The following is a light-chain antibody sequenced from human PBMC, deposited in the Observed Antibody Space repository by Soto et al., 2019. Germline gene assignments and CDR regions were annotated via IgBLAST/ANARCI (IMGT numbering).Light chain of an antibody. J-gene: IGLJ2*01. CDR2: RTS. V-gene: IGLV7-43*01. CDR1: TGAVTSDYY. Sequence: QAVVTQEPALTVSPGGTVTLTCALTTGAVTSDYYPNWFQRKPGQALRTLIYRTSKKHSRTPARFSGSLLGGKAALTLSGVQPEDEADYYCVLLYGGAWVFGGGTKLTVL. CDR3: VLLYGGAWV.